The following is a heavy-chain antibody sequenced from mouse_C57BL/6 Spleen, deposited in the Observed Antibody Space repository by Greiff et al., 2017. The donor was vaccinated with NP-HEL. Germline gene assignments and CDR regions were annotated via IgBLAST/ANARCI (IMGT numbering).Heavy chain of an antibody. CDR1: GYTFTDYY. V-gene: IGHV1-76*01. CDR2: IYPGSGNT. J-gene: IGHJ4*01. Sequence: QVQLQQSGAELVRPGASVKLSCKASGYTFTDYYINWVKQRPGQGLEWIARIYPGSGNTYYNEKFKGKATLTAEKSSSTAYMQLSSLTSEDSAVYFCARGNDYADYAMCDWGKVTSVTAST. CDR3: ARGNDYADYAMCD. D-gene: IGHD2-4*01.